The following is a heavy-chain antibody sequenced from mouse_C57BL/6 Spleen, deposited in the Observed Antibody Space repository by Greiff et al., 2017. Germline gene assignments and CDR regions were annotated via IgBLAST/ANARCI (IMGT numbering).Heavy chain of an antibody. CDR3: ASTVVAGDAMDY. Sequence: VQLQQSGPELVKPGASVKIPCKASGYTFTDYNMDWVKQSHGKSLEWIGDINPNNGGTIYNQKFKGKATLTVDKSSSTAYMELRSLTSEDTAVYYCASTVVAGDAMDYWGQGTSVTVSS. D-gene: IGHD1-1*01. CDR2: INPNNGGT. CDR1: GYTFTDYN. J-gene: IGHJ4*01. V-gene: IGHV1-18*01.